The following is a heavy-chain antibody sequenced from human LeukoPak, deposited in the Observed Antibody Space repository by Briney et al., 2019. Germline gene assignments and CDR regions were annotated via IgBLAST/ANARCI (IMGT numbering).Heavy chain of an antibody. D-gene: IGHD3-22*01. Sequence: SVKVSCKASGGTFSSYAISWVRQAPGQGLEWMGGIIPIFGTANYAQKFQGRVTITADKSTSTAYMELSSLRPEDTAVYYCVRTYYYDSSGYYYYDYFDYWGQGTLVTVSS. CDR2: IIPIFGTA. CDR3: VRTYYYDSSGYYYYDYFDY. CDR1: GGTFSSYA. J-gene: IGHJ4*02. V-gene: IGHV1-69*06.